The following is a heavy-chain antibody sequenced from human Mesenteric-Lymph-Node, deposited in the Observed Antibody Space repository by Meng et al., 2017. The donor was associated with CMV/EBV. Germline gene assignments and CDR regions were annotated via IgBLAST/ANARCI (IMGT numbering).Heavy chain of an antibody. D-gene: IGHD2-21*01. CDR2: INPHSGGT. CDR3: ARDGCGGDCDYYYYGMDV. Sequence: ASVKVSCKASGYTFTGYFIHWVRQAPGQGLEWMGWINPHSGGTNYAQKFQGRVTMTRDTSISTAYMELSRLTSDDTAAYYCARDGCGGDCDYYYYGMDVWGQGTTVTVSS. CDR1: GYTFTGYF. V-gene: IGHV1-2*02. J-gene: IGHJ6*02.